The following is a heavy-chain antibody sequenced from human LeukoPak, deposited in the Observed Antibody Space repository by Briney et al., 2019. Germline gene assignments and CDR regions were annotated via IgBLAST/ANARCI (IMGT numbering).Heavy chain of an antibody. Sequence: GSLRLSCSGSGFTLGDYCMNWVRQAPGKGLEWVGFIRSKDYGGTGEYAASVKGRFTMSRDDSRSIAYLQMNSLKTEDTAMYYCTRAHQDIVTGKYILDYWGQGTLVTVSS. V-gene: IGHV3-49*04. D-gene: IGHD3-9*01. CDR3: TRAHQDIVTGKYILDY. J-gene: IGHJ4*02. CDR2: IRSKDYGGTG. CDR1: GFTLGDYC.